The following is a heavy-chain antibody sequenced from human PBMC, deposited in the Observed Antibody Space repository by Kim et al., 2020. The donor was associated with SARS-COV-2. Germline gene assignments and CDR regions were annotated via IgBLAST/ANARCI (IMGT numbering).Heavy chain of an antibody. D-gene: IGHD2-2*01. CDR2: IDPSDSYT. CDR1: GYSFTSYW. CDR3: ARQVLNCRSTSCYSRWFDP. Sequence: GESLKISCKGSGYSFTSYWISWVRQMPGKGLEWMGRIDPSDSYTNYSPSFQGHVTISADKSISTAYLQWSSLKASDTAMYYCARQVLNCRSTSCYSRWFDPWGQGTLVTVSS. J-gene: IGHJ5*02. V-gene: IGHV5-10-1*01.